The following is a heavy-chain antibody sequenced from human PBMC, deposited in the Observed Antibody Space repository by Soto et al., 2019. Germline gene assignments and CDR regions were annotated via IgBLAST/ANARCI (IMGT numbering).Heavy chain of an antibody. Sequence: SVKVSCKASGGTFSSYTISWVRQAPGQGLEWMGRIIPILGIANYAQKFQGRVTINTDKSTSTAYMELSSLRSEDTAVYYCARGYGGPIGWFDPWGQGTLVTV. CDR2: IIPILGIA. CDR1: GGTFSSYT. J-gene: IGHJ5*02. V-gene: IGHV1-69*02. CDR3: ARGYGGPIGWFDP. D-gene: IGHD3-16*01.